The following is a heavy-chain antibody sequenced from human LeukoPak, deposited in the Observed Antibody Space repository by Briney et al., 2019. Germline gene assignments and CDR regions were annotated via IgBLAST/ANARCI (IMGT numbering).Heavy chain of an antibody. Sequence: PGGSLRLSCAASGFTFSSYAMSWVRQAPGKGLEWVAVLRGDGGSPYYADSVKGRFTISRDNSKKMLYLQMNSLRAEDTGVYYCAKDLPIFGVVLIVLEDDYWPQGTLVTVPS. D-gene: IGHD3-3*01. CDR2: LRGDGGSP. V-gene: IGHV3-23*01. CDR3: AKDLPIFGVVLIVLEDDY. J-gene: IGHJ4*02. CDR1: GFTFSSYA.